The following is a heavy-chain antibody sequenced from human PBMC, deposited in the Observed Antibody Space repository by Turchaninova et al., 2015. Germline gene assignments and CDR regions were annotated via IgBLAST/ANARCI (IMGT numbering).Heavy chain of an antibody. J-gene: IGHJ4*02. CDR1: GDSVSSNSAP. Sequence: QVQLQQSGPGLVKPSQTPSLTCALSGDSVSSNSAPWNWLRQSPPRGLEWRGRPSSRSSLTKYYEISLNSCINIRHPKSKNQLSRQLNSGTPEETAVYYGARARWYGDGVDYWGQGTLVTVSS. V-gene: IGHV6-1*03. CDR2: PSSRSSLTK. CDR3: ARARWYGDGVDY. D-gene: IGHD4-17*01.